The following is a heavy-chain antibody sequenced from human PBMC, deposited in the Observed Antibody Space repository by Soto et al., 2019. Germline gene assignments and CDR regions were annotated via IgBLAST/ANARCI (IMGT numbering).Heavy chain of an antibody. J-gene: IGHJ3*02. Sequence: QLQLQESGPGLVKPSETLSLTCTVSGGSISSSSYYWGWIRQPPGKGLEWIGSIYYSGSTYYNPSLQGRVTISVDTSKNQVSLKLGSVTAADTAVYYCERRGYYAISAFDIWGQGTMVTVSS. CDR2: IYYSGST. CDR3: ERRGYYAISAFDI. V-gene: IGHV4-39*01. D-gene: IGHD2-8*01. CDR1: GGSISSSSYY.